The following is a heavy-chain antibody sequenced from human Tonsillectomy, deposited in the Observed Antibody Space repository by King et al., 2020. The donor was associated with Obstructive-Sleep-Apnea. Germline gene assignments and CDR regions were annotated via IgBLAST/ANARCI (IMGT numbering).Heavy chain of an antibody. D-gene: IGHD3-3*01. CDR3: ARFLPPIFGAVIIGGYFDS. V-gene: IGHV5-51*01. CDR1: GNSFTNYW. Sequence: VQLVESGAEVKKPGESLKISCKGSGNSFTNYWIVWVRQMPGKGLEWVGIISPGDSDGRYSPSFQGQVTISADNSISTAYLPWTSLEAPDTAMYYCARFLPPIFGAVIIGGYFDSWGQGTLVTVSS. CDR2: ISPGDSDG. J-gene: IGHJ4*02.